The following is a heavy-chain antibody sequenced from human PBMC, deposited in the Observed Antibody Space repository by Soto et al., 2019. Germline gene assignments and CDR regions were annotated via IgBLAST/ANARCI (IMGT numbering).Heavy chain of an antibody. Sequence: QITLKESGPTLVKPAQTLTLTCTFSGFSLSTTGVAVGWIRQPPGKALGWLALIYWNDDKRYSPSLKSTLTIPTVNSQIQLSVRTTNMDPVHKATYYCAAKLAAPYYSDTTHYPRGFDIWGHGTMFTVS. D-gene: IGHD3-22*01. CDR1: GFSLSTTGVA. CDR3: AAKLAAPYYSDTTHYPRGFDI. J-gene: IGHJ3*02. V-gene: IGHV2-5*01. CDR2: IYWNDDK.